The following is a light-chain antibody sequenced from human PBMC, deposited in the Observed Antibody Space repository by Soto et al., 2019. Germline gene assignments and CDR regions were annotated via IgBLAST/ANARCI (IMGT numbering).Light chain of an antibody. CDR1: TSNIGAGYD. Sequence: QPVLTQPPSVSGAPGQRVTISCTGSTSNIGAGYDVHWYQHLPGTAPKVLIYGNTNRPSGVPDRFSGSKSGTSASLAITGLQAEDEADYYCQSYDISLSAWVFGGGTQLTVL. CDR3: QSYDISLSAWV. J-gene: IGLJ3*02. V-gene: IGLV1-40*01. CDR2: GNT.